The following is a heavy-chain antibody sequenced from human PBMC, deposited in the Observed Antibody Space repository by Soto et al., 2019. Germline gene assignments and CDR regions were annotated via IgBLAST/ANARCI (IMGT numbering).Heavy chain of an antibody. J-gene: IGHJ3*02. V-gene: IGHV4-61*01. D-gene: IGHD5-18*01. Sequence: QVQLQESGPGLVKPSETLSFTCTVSGGSVSSGSHYWSWIRQPPGKGLEWIGYVYYSGTTNYNPSLKSRVTISVDTSRNQFSLKLSSVTAADTAVYYCARDYRGYTTGYAFDIWGQGTMVTVSS. CDR3: ARDYRGYTTGYAFDI. CDR2: VYYSGTT. CDR1: GGSVSSGSHY.